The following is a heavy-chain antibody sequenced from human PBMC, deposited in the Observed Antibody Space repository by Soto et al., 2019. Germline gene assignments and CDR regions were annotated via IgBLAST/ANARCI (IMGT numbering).Heavy chain of an antibody. Sequence: SENLSLTCPVFGGYISSYYWSCIRQPQWKGLEWNGHMDYSGSTNYNPSLTSRVTISADSSKNQFSLKLTSVLAAETAKYYCARERDGYRPYYLDYWGPGTLVTVSS. CDR3: ARERDGYRPYYLDY. J-gene: IGHJ4*02. CDR1: GGYISSYY. CDR2: MDYSGST. D-gene: IGHD5-12*01. V-gene: IGHV4-59*01.